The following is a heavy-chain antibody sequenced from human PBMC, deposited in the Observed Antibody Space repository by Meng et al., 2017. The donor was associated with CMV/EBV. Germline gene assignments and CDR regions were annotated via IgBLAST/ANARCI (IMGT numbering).Heavy chain of an antibody. CDR3: VRDHNWGPDY. J-gene: IGHJ4*02. CDR1: GYRFSDHY. V-gene: IGHV1-2*02. D-gene: IGHD1-1*01. Sequence: QVQLVQPGAEVKSPGASVKVSCKTSGYRFSDHYMHWVRQAPGQGLEWMGWIYPNSGGTHYAQKFQDRATMTRDTSISTVYMELSRLTSDDTAVYYCVRDHNWGPDYWGQGTLVTVSS. CDR2: IYPNSGGT.